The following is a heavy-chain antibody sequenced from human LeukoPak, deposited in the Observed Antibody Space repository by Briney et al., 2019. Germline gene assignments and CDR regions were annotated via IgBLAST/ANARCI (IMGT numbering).Heavy chain of an antibody. J-gene: IGHJ4*02. CDR3: AREAQNYDAFDY. V-gene: IGHV1-2*02. CDR2: INPDTGGT. Sequence: ASVKVSCKASGCAFSGFYIHWVRQAPGQGLEWMGWINPDTGGTYYAQKFQGRVTMARDTSISTASMELNRLLSHDTAVYYCAREAQNYDAFDYWGQGTLVTVSS. CDR1: GCAFSGFY. D-gene: IGHD3-22*01.